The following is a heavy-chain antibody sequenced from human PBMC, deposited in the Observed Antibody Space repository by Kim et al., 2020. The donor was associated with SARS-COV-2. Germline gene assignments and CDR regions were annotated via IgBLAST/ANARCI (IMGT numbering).Heavy chain of an antibody. V-gene: IGHV3-11*01. D-gene: IGHD3-3*01. Sequence: GGSLRLSCAASGFTFSDYYMSWIRQAPGKGLEWVSYISSSGSTIYYADSVKGRFTISRDNAKNSLYLQMNSLRVEDTAVYYCARTGPDFWSGDFYYYYYYMDVWGKGTTVTVSS. CDR1: GFTFSDYY. CDR2: ISSSGSTI. CDR3: ARTGPDFWSGDFYYYYYYMDV. J-gene: IGHJ6*03.